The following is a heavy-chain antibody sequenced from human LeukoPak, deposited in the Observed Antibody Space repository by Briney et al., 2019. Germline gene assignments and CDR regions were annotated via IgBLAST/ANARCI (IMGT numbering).Heavy chain of an antibody. Sequence: SVKVSCKASGYTFTSYGISWVRQAPGQGLEWMGRIIPILGIANYAQKFQGRVTITADKSTSTAYMELSSLRSEDTAVYYCARVGIVATIAPFDYWGQGTLVTVSS. CDR3: ARVGIVATIAPFDY. V-gene: IGHV1-69*04. CDR1: GYTFTSYG. J-gene: IGHJ4*02. D-gene: IGHD5-12*01. CDR2: IIPILGIA.